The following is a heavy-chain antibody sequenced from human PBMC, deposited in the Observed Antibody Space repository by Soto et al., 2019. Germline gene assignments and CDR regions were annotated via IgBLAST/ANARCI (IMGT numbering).Heavy chain of an antibody. Sequence: SETLYLTCTVSGGSISSSSYYWGWIRQPPGKGLEWIGSIYYSGSTYYNPSLKSRVTISVDTSKNQFSLKLSSVTAADTAVYYCARLYGPFDYWGQGTLVTVSS. CDR3: ARLYGPFDY. CDR2: IYYSGST. CDR1: GGSISSSSYY. J-gene: IGHJ4*02. V-gene: IGHV4-39*01. D-gene: IGHD4-17*01.